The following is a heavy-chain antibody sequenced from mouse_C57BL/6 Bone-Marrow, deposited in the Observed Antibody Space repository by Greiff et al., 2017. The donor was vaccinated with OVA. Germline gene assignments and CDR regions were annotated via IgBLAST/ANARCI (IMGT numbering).Heavy chain of an antibody. D-gene: IGHD4-1*01. Sequence: QVQLQQSGPELVKPGASVKISCKASGFAFSGSWMNWVKQRPGKGLEWIGRIYPGDGATNYNGKFKGKATLPADKATSTAYMQLSSLRSEDAAVYFCARESLGRSMDDWGQGTSVTVSS. CDR3: ARESLGRSMDD. CDR2: IYPGDGAT. J-gene: IGHJ4*01. CDR1: GFAFSGSW. V-gene: IGHV1-82*01.